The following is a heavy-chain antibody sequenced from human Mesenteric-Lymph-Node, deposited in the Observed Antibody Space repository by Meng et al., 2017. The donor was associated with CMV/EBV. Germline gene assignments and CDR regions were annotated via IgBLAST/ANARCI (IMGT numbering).Heavy chain of an antibody. J-gene: IGHJ4*02. CDR2: INHSGST. Sequence: QLQLQQWGAVLWTPSVTLSLTCAVYGGSFSVDYCSWIRQPPGKGLEWIGEINHSGSTNYNPSLKSRVTISVDTSKNQFSLKLSSVTAADTAVYYCARHQRWLKSEGGFNYWGQGTLVTVSS. CDR1: GGSFSVDY. CDR3: ARHQRWLKSEGGFNY. V-gene: IGHV4-34*01. D-gene: IGHD4-23*01.